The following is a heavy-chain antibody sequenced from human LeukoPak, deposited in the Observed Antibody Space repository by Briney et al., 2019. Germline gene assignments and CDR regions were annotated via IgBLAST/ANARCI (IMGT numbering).Heavy chain of an antibody. V-gene: IGHV3-48*04. CDR2: ISSSGSTK. Sequence: PGGSLRLSCAASGFTFSGYSMNWVRQAPGKGLEWVSYISSSGSTKHHADSVKGRFTISRDNAKNALYLQMNSLRAEDTAVYYCARFGSRRATFDYWGQGNLVTVSS. CDR1: GFTFSGYS. CDR3: ARFGSRRATFDY. J-gene: IGHJ4*02. D-gene: IGHD3-10*01.